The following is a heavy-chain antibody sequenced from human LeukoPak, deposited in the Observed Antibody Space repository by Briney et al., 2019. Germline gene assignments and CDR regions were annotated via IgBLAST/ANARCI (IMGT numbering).Heavy chain of an antibody. V-gene: IGHV3-23*01. CDR2: ISGSGGST. Sequence: PGGSLRLSCAASGFTFSSYAMSWVRQAPGKGLEWVSAISGSGGSTYYADSVKGRFTISRDNSKNTLYLQMNSLRAEDTAVYYCAKDRAKHIVVVTAAVDYWGQGTQVTVSS. CDR1: GFTFSSYA. J-gene: IGHJ4*02. D-gene: IGHD2-21*02. CDR3: AKDRAKHIVVVTAAVDY.